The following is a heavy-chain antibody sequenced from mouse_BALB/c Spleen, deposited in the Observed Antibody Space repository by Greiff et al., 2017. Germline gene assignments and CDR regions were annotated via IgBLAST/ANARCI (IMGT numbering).Heavy chain of an antibody. D-gene: IGHD1-1*01. CDR2: ILPGSGST. CDR3: ARTTVVPFDY. V-gene: IGHV1-9*01. J-gene: IGHJ2*01. CDR1: GYTFSSYW. Sequence: QVQLQQSGAELMKPGASVKISCKATGYTFSSYWIEWVKQRPGHGLEWIGEILPGSGSTYYNEKFKGKATFTADTSSNTAYMQLSSLTSEDSAVYYCARTTVVPFDYWGQGTTLTVSA.